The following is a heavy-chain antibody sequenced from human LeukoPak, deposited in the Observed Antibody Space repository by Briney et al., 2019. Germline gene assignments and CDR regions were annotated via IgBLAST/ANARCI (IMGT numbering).Heavy chain of an antibody. CDR2: IYYSGYT. CDR3: ARETSQKGAHYMDV. V-gene: IGHV4-59*01. Sequence: SETLSLTCTVSGGSISSYYWSWLRQPPGKGLQWIGHIYYSGYTTYSPSLRSRVTISVDTSKNQFSLKLSSVTAADTAVYYCARETSQKGAHYMDVWGKGTTITISS. D-gene: IGHD3-16*01. J-gene: IGHJ6*03. CDR1: GGSISSYY.